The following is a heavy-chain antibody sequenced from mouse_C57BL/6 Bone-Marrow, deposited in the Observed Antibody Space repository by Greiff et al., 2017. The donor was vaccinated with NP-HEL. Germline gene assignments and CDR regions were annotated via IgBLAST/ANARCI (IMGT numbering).Heavy chain of an antibody. CDR3: ARQARGGWTS. CDR2: ISSGGSYT. D-gene: IGHD1-2*01. J-gene: IGHJ4*01. CDR1: GFTFSSYG. V-gene: IGHV5-6*01. Sequence: EVQGVESGGDLVKPGGSLKLSCAASGFTFSSYGMSWVRQTPDKRLEWVATISSGGSYTYYPDSVKGRFTISRDNAKNTLYLQMSSLKSEDTAMYYCARQARGGWTSWGQGTSVTVSS.